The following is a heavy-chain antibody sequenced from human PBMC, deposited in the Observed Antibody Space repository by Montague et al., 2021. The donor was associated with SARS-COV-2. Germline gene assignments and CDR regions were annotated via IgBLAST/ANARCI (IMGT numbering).Heavy chain of an antibody. CDR1: GYIFTDYY. Sequence: SVPVSCKASGYIFTDYYLHWVRQAPGHAPEWMGWINLNTGGTKSAQKFQGRVTMSRDTSISTAYMELSTLRSDDTALYYCARDRYIGSYDVWDMWGQGTMVTVSS. V-gene: IGHV1-2*02. J-gene: IGHJ3*02. CDR3: ARDRYIGSYDVWDM. CDR2: INLNTGGT. D-gene: IGHD1-26*01.